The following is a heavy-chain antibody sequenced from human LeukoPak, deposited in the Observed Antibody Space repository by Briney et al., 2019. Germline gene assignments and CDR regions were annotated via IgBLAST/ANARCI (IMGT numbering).Heavy chain of an antibody. V-gene: IGHV4-34*01. D-gene: IGHD6-25*01. CDR1: GGSFSGYY. CDR2: INHSGST. CDR3: ARSSGTGTFSY. Sequence: SETLSLTCAVYGGSFSGYYWSWIRQPPGKGLEWIGEINHSGSTNYNPSLKSRVTISVDTSKNQFSLRMSSVTAADTAVYYCARSSGTGTFSYWGQGTLVTVSS. J-gene: IGHJ4*02.